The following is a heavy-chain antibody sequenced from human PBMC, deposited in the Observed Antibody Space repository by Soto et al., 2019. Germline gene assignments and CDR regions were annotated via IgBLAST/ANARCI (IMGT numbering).Heavy chain of an antibody. D-gene: IGHD3-16*01. CDR1: GFTFSNYA. J-gene: IGHJ4*02. CDR2: ISGSGGRS. CDR3: AKAYFVWSSEQPYYFAY. V-gene: IGHV3-23*01. Sequence: EVQLLDSGGGLVQPGGSLRLSCAASGFTFSNYAMTWVRQGPGKGLEWVSGISGSGGRSYYADSVKGRLTISRDNSKSTLYLQMNSLRAEDTAVYYCAKAYFVWSSEQPYYFAYWCQGTLVTVSS.